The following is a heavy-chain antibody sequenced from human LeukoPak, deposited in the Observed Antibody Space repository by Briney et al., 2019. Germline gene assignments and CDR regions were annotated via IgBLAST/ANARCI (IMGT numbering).Heavy chain of an antibody. J-gene: IGHJ6*03. V-gene: IGHV4-34*01. Sequence: SETLSLTCAVYGGSFSNYYWGWIRQPPGKGLEWIGEINDKGRINYNPSLMSRVTVSVDPSKNQFSLSLTSVTATDTAVYYCARRWNYGRNYYIDVWGKGATVSVSS. CDR1: GGSFSNYY. CDR2: INDKGRI. D-gene: IGHD1-7*01. CDR3: ARRWNYGRNYYIDV.